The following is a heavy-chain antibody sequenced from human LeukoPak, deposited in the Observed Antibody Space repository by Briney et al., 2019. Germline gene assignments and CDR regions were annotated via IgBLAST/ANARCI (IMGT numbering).Heavy chain of an antibody. J-gene: IGHJ3*02. CDR3: ARDLPWMHNYAFDI. V-gene: IGHV3-21*01. Sequence: WGSLRRSCAASGFTFSNYWWHWVRQAPGKGREWFSYISSSSSYIYYADSVKGRFTISRDNAKNSLYLQMNSLRAEDTAVYYCARDLPWMHNYAFDIWGQGTMVTVSS. D-gene: IGHD2-2*03. CDR1: GFTFSNYW. CDR2: ISSSSSYI.